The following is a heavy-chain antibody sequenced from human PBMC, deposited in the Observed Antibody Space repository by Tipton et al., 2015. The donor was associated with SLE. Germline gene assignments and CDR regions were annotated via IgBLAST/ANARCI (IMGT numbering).Heavy chain of an antibody. Sequence: TLSLTCTVSGGSISTYYWTWIRQPPGKGLEWIGYVYSSGRTSYNPDLKSRVTISVDTSKNQFSLNLSSVTAADTAVYYCARDIYYGMDVWGQGTTVTVS. CDR2: VYSSGRT. V-gene: IGHV4-59*01. CDR3: ARDIYYGMDV. J-gene: IGHJ6*02. CDR1: GGSISTYY.